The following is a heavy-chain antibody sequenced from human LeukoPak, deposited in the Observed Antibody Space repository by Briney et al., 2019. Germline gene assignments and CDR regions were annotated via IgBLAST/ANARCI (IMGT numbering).Heavy chain of an antibody. CDR2: IIPIFGTA. CDR3: AIPNYDILTGPDLYYFDY. CDR1: GGTFSSYA. J-gene: IGHJ4*02. D-gene: IGHD3-9*01. Sequence: SVKVSCKASGGTFSSYAISWVRQAPGQGLEWMGGIIPIFGTANYARKFQGRVTITADESTSTAYMELSSLRSEDTAVYYCAIPNYDILTGPDLYYFDYWGQGTLVTVSS. V-gene: IGHV1-69*13.